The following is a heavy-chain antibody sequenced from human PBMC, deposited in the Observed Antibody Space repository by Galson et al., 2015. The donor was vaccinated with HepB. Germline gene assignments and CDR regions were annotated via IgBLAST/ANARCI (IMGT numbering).Heavy chain of an antibody. CDR1: GGSISSDY. D-gene: IGHD3-3*01. CDR2: IYYSGST. Sequence: ETLSLTCSVSGGSISSDYWSWIRQSPGRGLEWIGYIYYSGSTDYNPSLKSRVTISVDTSKNQFSLKLSSVTAADTAVYYCARVHTHTYYDFWSGYYTDWYFDLWGRGTLVTVSS. J-gene: IGHJ2*01. CDR3: ARVHTHTYYDFWSGYYTDWYFDL. V-gene: IGHV4-59*01.